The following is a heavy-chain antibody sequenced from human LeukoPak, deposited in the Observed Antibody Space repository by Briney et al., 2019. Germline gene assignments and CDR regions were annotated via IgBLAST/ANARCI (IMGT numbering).Heavy chain of an antibody. CDR3: ARDLMRSRDGYNYDI. J-gene: IGHJ4*02. CDR2: IYSGGST. Sequence: GGSLRLSCAASGFTVSSNYMSWVRQAPGKGLEWVSVIYSGGSTYYADSVKGRFTISRDNSKNTLYLQMNSLRAEDTAVYYCARDLMRSRDGYNYDIWGQGTLVTVSS. CDR1: GFTVSSNY. D-gene: IGHD5-24*01. V-gene: IGHV3-66*01.